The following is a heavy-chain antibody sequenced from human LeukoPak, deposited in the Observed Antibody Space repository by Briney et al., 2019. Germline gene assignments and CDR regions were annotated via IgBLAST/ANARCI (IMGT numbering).Heavy chain of an antibody. D-gene: IGHD5-12*01. CDR3: ARDSGYDKGGFDY. V-gene: IGHV3-66*01. Sequence: GGSLRLSCAASGFTVSSNYMSWVRQAPGKELEWVSVIYSGGSTYYADSGKGRFTISRDNSKNTLYLQMNSLRAEDTAVYYCARDSGYDKGGFDYWGQGTLVTVSS. CDR2: IYSGGST. CDR1: GFTVSSNY. J-gene: IGHJ4*02.